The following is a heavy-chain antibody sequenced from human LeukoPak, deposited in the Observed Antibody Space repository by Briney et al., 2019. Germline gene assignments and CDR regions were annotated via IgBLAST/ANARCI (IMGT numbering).Heavy chain of an antibody. D-gene: IGHD4-17*01. J-gene: IGHJ4*02. Sequence: GGSLRLSCAASGFTFTNYWIHWVRQAPGKGLMWVSRIKSDGITTNYADSVKGRFTISRDNAKNTVYLQMNSLRAEDTAVYYCARDRVGDYFDYWGQGTLVTVSS. V-gene: IGHV3-74*01. CDR1: GFTFTNYW. CDR3: ARDRVGDYFDY. CDR2: IKSDGITT.